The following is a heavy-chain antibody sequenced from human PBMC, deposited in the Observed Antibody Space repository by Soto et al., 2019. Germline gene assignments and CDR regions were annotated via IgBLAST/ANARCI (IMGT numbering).Heavy chain of an antibody. CDR1: GYTFTSYA. D-gene: IGHD6-13*01. J-gene: IGHJ4*02. V-gene: IGHV1-3*01. CDR3: ARDLRIAAAGRSNY. Sequence: QVQLVQSGAEVKKPGASVKVSCKASGYTFTSYAMHWVRQAPGQRLEWMGWINAGNGNTKYSQKFQGRVTITRDTSASTDYMELSSLRSEDTAVYYCARDLRIAAAGRSNYWGQGTLVTVSS. CDR2: INAGNGNT.